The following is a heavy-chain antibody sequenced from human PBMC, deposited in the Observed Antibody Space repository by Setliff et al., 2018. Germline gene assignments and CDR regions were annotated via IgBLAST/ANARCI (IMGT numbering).Heavy chain of an antibody. CDR2: IFHDGRDI. CDR3: AGVHWTTNWFLHY. Sequence: GGSLRLSCSASGFTFSSLWMAWVRQAPGKGLEWVAIIFHDGRDIYYGDSVQGRFAISRDNSRNTLYLQMNSLRSDDTAVYYCAGVHWTTNWFLHYWGQGTLVTVSS. CDR1: GFTFSSLW. V-gene: IGHV3-30*03. J-gene: IGHJ4*01. D-gene: IGHD7-27*01.